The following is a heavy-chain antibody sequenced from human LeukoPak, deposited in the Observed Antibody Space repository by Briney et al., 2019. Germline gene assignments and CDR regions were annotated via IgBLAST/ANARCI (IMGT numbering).Heavy chain of an antibody. V-gene: IGHV5-51*01. Sequence: GESLRISCKGSGYSFTSYWIAWVRQMPGKGLEWMGIIFPADSDTRYSPSFQGQITISADKSISTAYLQWSSLKASDTAMYYCARRVSLNGMDVWGQGTTVTVSS. CDR2: IFPADSDT. J-gene: IGHJ6*02. CDR1: GYSFTSYW. D-gene: IGHD5/OR15-5a*01. CDR3: ARRVSLNGMDV.